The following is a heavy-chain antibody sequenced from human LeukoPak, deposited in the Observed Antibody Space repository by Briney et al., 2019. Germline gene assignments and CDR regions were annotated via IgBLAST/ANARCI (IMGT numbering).Heavy chain of an antibody. CDR3: ARYSSSWYYFDY. CDR1: GGSISSYY. V-gene: IGHV4-39*07. J-gene: IGHJ4*02. D-gene: IGHD6-13*01. CDR2: IYYSGST. Sequence: SETLSLTCTVSGGSISSYYWGWIRQPPGKGREWIGSIYYSGSTYYNPSLKSRVTISVDASKNQFSLKLSSVTAADTAVYYCARYSSSWYYFDYWGQGTLVTVSS.